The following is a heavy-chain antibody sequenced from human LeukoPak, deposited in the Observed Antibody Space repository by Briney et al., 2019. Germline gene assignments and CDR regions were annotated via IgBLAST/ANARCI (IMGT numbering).Heavy chain of an antibody. CDR2: IRGDAGDK. CDR1: GFTFSRYW. V-gene: IGHV3-7*01. Sequence: PGGSLRLSCAASGFTFSRYWMAWVRQAPGKGLEWVANIRGDAGDKGSADSVKGRFTISRDNDKNSLHPQMNSLTAEDTAVYYCARDVRGALDFWGQGTLVVVSS. J-gene: IGHJ4*02. CDR3: ARDVRGALDF. D-gene: IGHD2-15*01.